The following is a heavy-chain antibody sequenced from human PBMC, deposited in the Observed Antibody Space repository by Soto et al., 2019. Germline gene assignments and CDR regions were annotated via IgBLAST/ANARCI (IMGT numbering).Heavy chain of an antibody. J-gene: IGHJ6*02. Sequence: PGGSLRLSCAASGFTFSSYGMHWVRQAPGKGLEWVAVISYDGSNKYYADSVKGRFTISRDNSKNTLYLQMNSQRAEDTAVYYCAKQIGGLRYFDWLFYGMDVWGQGTTVTVSS. CDR2: ISYDGSNK. V-gene: IGHV3-30*18. CDR3: AKQIGGLRYFDWLFYGMDV. CDR1: GFTFSSYG. D-gene: IGHD3-9*01.